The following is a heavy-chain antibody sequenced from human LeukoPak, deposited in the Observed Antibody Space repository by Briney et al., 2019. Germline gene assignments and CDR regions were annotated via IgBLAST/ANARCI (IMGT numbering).Heavy chain of an antibody. Sequence: SETLSLTCTVSGYSISSGYYWGWIRQPPGKGLEWIGSIYHSGSTYYNPSLKSRVTISVDTSKNQFSLKLSSVTAADTAVYYCARVEDGYKHHYWGQGTQVTVSS. D-gene: IGHD5-24*01. CDR1: GYSISSGYY. J-gene: IGHJ4*02. CDR3: ARVEDGYKHHY. V-gene: IGHV4-38-2*02. CDR2: IYHSGST.